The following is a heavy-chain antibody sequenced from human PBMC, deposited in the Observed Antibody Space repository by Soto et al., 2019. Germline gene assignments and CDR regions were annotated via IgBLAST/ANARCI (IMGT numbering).Heavy chain of an antibody. J-gene: IGHJ4*02. D-gene: IGHD6-13*01. CDR2: IWYDGSNK. V-gene: IGHV3-33*01. CDR1: GFTFSSYG. Sequence: GGSLRLSCAASGFTFSSYGMHWVRQAPGKGLEWVAVIWYDGSNKYYADYVKGRFTISRDNSKNTLYLQMNSLRAEDTAVYYCARDYSSSWYGGFDYWGQGTLVTVSS. CDR3: ARDYSSSWYGGFDY.